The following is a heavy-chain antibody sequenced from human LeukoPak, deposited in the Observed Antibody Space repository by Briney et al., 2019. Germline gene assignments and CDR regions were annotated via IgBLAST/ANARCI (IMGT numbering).Heavy chain of an antibody. D-gene: IGHD2-2*01. Sequence: PGRSLRLSCAASGFTFSSYGMHWFGRAPARGRKGWAVLWYDGSNKYYADSVKGRFTISRDNSKNTLYLQMNSLRAEDTAVYYCARGGIVVVPAALRHWGQGTLVTVSS. V-gene: IGHV3-33*01. CDR3: ARGGIVVVPAALRH. J-gene: IGHJ4*02. CDR2: LWYDGSNK. CDR1: GFTFSSYG.